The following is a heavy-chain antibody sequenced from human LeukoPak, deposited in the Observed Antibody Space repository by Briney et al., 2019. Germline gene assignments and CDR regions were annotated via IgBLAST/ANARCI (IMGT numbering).Heavy chain of an antibody. Sequence: SETLSLTCTVPGGSISSYYWSWIRQPPGKGLEWIGYIYYSGSTNYNPSLKSRVTISVDTAKNQFSLKLSSVTAADTAVYYCARDSGSYGTGVYFDYWGQGTLVAVSS. V-gene: IGHV4-59*01. CDR3: ARDSGSYGTGVYFDY. J-gene: IGHJ4*02. CDR1: GGSISSYY. D-gene: IGHD1-26*01. CDR2: IYYSGST.